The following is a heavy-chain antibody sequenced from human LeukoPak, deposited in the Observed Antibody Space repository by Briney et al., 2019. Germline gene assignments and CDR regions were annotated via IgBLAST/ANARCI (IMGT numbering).Heavy chain of an antibody. D-gene: IGHD6-13*01. J-gene: IGHJ4*02. V-gene: IGHV4-39*01. CDR3: ARGRYSSSWSYYFDY. CDR1: GGSISSSSYY. Sequence: SETLSLTCTVSGGSISSSSYYWGWIRQPPGKGLEWIGSIYYSGSTYYNPSLKSRVTISVDTSKNQFSLKLSSVTAADTAVYYCARGRYSSSWSYYFDYWGQGTLVIVSS. CDR2: IYYSGST.